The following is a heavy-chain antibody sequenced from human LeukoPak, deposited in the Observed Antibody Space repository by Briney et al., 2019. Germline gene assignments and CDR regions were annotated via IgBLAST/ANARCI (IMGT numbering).Heavy chain of an antibody. CDR3: ARVRKFSYYDSSGYSGDAFDI. J-gene: IGHJ3*02. V-gene: IGHV4-34*01. D-gene: IGHD3-22*01. CDR1: GGSFSGYY. CDR2: INHSGST. Sequence: NPSETLSLTCAVYGGSFSGYYWSWLRQPPGKGLEWIGEINHSGSTNYNPSLKSRVTISVDTSKNQFSLKLSSVTAADTAVYYCARVRKFSYYDSSGYSGDAFDIWGQGTMVTVSS.